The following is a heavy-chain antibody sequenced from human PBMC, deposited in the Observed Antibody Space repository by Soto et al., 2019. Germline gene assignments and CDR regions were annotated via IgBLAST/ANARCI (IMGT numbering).Heavy chain of an antibody. Sequence: PSETQSLTYAVSGYYIISGYDWAWIRQPPGKGLEWIGNIYHSGSTYYNPSLNSRVTMSVDTSKNQFSLSLRSATAADTAIYYCVRSGGTYPDHWGQGALVTVSS. CDR1: GYYIISGYD. J-gene: IGHJ4*02. CDR2: IYHSGST. D-gene: IGHD1-26*01. V-gene: IGHV4-38-2*01. CDR3: VRSGGTYPDH.